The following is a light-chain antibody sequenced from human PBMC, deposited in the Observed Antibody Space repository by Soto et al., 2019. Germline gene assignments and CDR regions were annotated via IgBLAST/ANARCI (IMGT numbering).Light chain of an antibody. V-gene: IGLV1-40*01. J-gene: IGLJ1*01. CDR1: SSNIGAGHD. CDR3: QSYDLSLSAYV. Sequence: QSVLTQPPSVSGAPGQRVPISCTGSSSNIGAGHDVHWYQQFPGTAPQLLIFGNNNRPSGVPDRFSGSKSGSSASLAITGLQAEDEADFYCQSYDLSLSAYVFGTGTKVTVL. CDR2: GNN.